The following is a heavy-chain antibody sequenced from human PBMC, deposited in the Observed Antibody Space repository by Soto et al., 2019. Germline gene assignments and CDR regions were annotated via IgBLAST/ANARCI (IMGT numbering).Heavy chain of an antibody. Sequence: PSETLSLTCAVSGYSISSGYYWGWIRQPPGKGLEWIGSIYHSGSTYYNPSLKSRVTISVDTSKNQFSLKLSSVTAADTAVYYCARDFAYYYDSSGYFPFDYWGQGTLVT. CDR2: IYHSGST. J-gene: IGHJ4*02. D-gene: IGHD3-22*01. CDR1: GYSISSGYY. CDR3: ARDFAYYYDSSGYFPFDY. V-gene: IGHV4-38-2*02.